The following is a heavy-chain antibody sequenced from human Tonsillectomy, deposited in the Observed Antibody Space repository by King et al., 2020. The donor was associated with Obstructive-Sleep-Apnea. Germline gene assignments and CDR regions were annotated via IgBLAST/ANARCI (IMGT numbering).Heavy chain of an antibody. CDR2: T. CDR1: GGSIKWSTYY. V-gene: IGHV4-39*07. J-gene: IGHJ4*02. CDR3: ASFGSTYYVAY. Sequence: QLQESGPGLVKPSDTLSLTCGVSGGSIKWSTYYWGWIRQPPGKGLEWIGSTYYNPSLKSRVNISVDTSKNQFSLKLSSVTAADTAVYYCASFGSTYYVAYWGQGTLVTVSS. D-gene: IGHD2-2*01.